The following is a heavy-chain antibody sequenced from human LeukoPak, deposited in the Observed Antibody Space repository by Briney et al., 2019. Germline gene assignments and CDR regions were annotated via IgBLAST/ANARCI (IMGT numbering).Heavy chain of an antibody. D-gene: IGHD2-15*01. Sequence: GGSLRLSCAASGFTFSNYAMSWVRQAPGKGLDWVSLIYSAGSADYADSVKGRFTISKDNSKNTVFLQLNSLRAEDTAMYYCASLYCSRGSCAFDVWGQGTLVTVSS. CDR2: IYSAGSA. CDR1: GFTFSNYA. CDR3: ASLYCSRGSCAFDV. V-gene: IGHV3-66*01. J-gene: IGHJ5*02.